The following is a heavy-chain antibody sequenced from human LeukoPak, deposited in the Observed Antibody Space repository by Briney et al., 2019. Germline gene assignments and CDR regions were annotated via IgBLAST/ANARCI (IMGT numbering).Heavy chain of an antibody. Sequence: GGSLILSCTASGFSFSNYGMHWVRQAAGKGREWVAFIRYDGTNKSYADSVKGRFTISRGNSKNTLYLQMNSLRAEDTAVYYCAVQTTVTPFDYWGQGTLVTVSS. CDR3: AVQTTVTPFDY. CDR2: IRYDGTNK. CDR1: GFSFSNYG. J-gene: IGHJ4*02. V-gene: IGHV3-30*02. D-gene: IGHD4-11*01.